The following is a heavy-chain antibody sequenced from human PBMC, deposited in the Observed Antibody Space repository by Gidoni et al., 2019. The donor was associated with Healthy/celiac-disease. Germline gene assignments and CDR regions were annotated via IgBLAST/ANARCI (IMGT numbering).Heavy chain of an antibody. V-gene: IGHV3-23*01. D-gene: IGHD6-13*01. CDR3: AKDHGFGQQLVQGPNYYFDY. CDR1: GFTFSSYA. CDR2: ISGSGGST. Sequence: EVQLLASGGGLVQPGGSLRLSCAASGFTFSSYAMRWVRQPPEKGLEWVSAISGSGGSTYYADSVKGRFTISRDNSKNTLYLQMNSLRAEDTAVYYCAKDHGFGQQLVQGPNYYFDYWGQGTLVTVSS. J-gene: IGHJ4*02.